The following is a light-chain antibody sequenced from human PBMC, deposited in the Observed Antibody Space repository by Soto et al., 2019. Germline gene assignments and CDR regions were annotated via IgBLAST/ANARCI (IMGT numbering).Light chain of an antibody. CDR3: SSYSRSSTLYV. CDR1: SGDVGTYNY. Sequence: QSALTQPASVSGSPGQSITISCTGTSGDVGTYNYVSWYQHHPGKAPKLMIYEVTNRPSGVSNRFSGSKSANTASLTISGLQAEDEADYYCSSYSRSSTLYVFGTGTKVTVL. V-gene: IGLV2-14*01. CDR2: EVT. J-gene: IGLJ1*01.